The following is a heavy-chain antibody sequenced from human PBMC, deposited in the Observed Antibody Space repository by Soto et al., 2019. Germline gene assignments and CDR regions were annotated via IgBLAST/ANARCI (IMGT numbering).Heavy chain of an antibody. CDR2: ISAYNGNT. CDR3: ARVGNDGYSYGISVAYYGMDV. CDR1: GYTFTSYG. Sequence: ASVKVSCKASGYTFTSYGISWVRQAPGQGLEWMGWISAYNGNTNYAQKLQGRVTMTTDTSTSTAYMELRSLRSDDTAVYYCARVGNDGYSYGISVAYYGMDVWGQGTTVTVSS. V-gene: IGHV1-18*01. J-gene: IGHJ6*02. D-gene: IGHD5-18*01.